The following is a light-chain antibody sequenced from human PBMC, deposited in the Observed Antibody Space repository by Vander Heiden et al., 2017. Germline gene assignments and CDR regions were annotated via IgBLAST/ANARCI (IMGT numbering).Light chain of an antibody. CDR2: AAS. CDR3: QQSFSTPYT. J-gene: IGKJ2*01. Sequence: DIQMNQSPSSLSASVGDRVTITCRASQRFSRYLNWFQQKPGKAPKLLIYAASSLQSGVPSRFSGSGSGTDFTLTISSLQPEDIAIYYCQQSFSTPYTFGQGTRLEIK. CDR1: QRFSRY. V-gene: IGKV1-39*01.